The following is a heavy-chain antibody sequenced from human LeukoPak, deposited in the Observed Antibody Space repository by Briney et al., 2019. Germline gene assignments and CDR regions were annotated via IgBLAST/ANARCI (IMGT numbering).Heavy chain of an antibody. CDR3: ARAGYCSSTSCYDY. CDR2: INPNSGGT. Sequence: ASVKDSCKASGYTFTGYYMHWVRQAPGQGLEWMGWINPNSGGTNYAQKFQGRVTMTRDTSISTAYIELSRLRSDDTAVYYCARAGYCSSTSCYDYWGQGTLVTVSS. CDR1: GYTFTGYY. V-gene: IGHV1-2*02. J-gene: IGHJ4*02. D-gene: IGHD2-2*01.